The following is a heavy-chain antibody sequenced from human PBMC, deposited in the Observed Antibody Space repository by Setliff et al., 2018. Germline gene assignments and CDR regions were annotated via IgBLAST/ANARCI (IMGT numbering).Heavy chain of an antibody. D-gene: IGHD3-3*01. Sequence: LSLTCAVYGGSFSGYYWSWIRQPPGKGLEWIGEINHSGSTNYNPSLKSRVTISVDTSKNQFPLKLSSVTAADTAVYYCARMSGFLYMDVWGKGTTVTVSS. CDR3: ARMSGFLYMDV. V-gene: IGHV4-34*01. CDR2: INHSGST. CDR1: GGSFSGYY. J-gene: IGHJ6*03.